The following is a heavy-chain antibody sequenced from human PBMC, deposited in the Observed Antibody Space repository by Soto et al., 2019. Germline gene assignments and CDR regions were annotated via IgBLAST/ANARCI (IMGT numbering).Heavy chain of an antibody. CDR2: IRSKTYGGTT. J-gene: IGHJ4*02. Sequence: HPGGSLRLSCTTSGFTFGDYAMSWFRQAPGKGLEWIGFIRSKTYGGTTEYAASVKGRFTISRDDSKSIAYLQMNSLKTEDTAVYYCTVVATTFDYWGQGTLVTVSS. V-gene: IGHV3-49*03. CDR1: GFTFGDYA. D-gene: IGHD5-12*01. CDR3: TVVATTFDY.